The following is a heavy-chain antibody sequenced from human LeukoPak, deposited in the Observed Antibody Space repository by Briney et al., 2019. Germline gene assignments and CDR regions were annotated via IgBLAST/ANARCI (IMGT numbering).Heavy chain of an antibody. Sequence: SETLSLTCTVSGGSISSYYWSWIRQPPGKGLEWLGYIYYSGSTNYNPSLKSRVTISVDTSKNQFSLKLSSVTAADTAVYYCARGQLRYFDWSSYDAFDIWGQGTMVTVSS. V-gene: IGHV4-59*01. J-gene: IGHJ3*02. CDR2: IYYSGST. D-gene: IGHD3-9*01. CDR1: GGSISSYY. CDR3: ARGQLRYFDWSSYDAFDI.